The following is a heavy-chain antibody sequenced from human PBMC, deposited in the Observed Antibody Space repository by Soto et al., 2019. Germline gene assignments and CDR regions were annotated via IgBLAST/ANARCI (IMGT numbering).Heavy chain of an antibody. V-gene: IGHV1-2*04. J-gene: IGHJ6*02. CDR3: ARELYDNGPSGLDV. D-gene: IGHD3-22*01. CDR2: ISPSSGAT. CDR1: GYNFTDPY. Sequence: ASVKDSWKAFGYNFTDPYIHRVRQAPGKGLEWMGWISPSSGATQYAQKFQGWVTVTRDTSTSTVYLDVSRLKSDGSAVYYCARELYDNGPSGLDVWGQGTTVTVS.